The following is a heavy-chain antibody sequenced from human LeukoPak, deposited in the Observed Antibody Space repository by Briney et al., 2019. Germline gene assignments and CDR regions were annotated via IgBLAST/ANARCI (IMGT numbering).Heavy chain of an antibody. Sequence: GASVKVSCKASGCTFSSYTISWVRQAPGQGVEGMGRIIPILGIANYAQKFQGRVTITADKSTSTAYMELSTLRSEDTAVYYCARDPRAGLDWFDPWGQGTLVTVSS. CDR2: IIPILGIA. CDR1: GCTFSSYT. V-gene: IGHV1-69*04. CDR3: ARDPRAGLDWFDP. D-gene: IGHD6-19*01. J-gene: IGHJ5*02.